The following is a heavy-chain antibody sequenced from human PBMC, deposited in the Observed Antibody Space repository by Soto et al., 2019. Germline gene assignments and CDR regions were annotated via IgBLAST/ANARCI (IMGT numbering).Heavy chain of an antibody. CDR2: ISYSGST. J-gene: IGHJ6*02. CDR1: GGSISSYY. D-gene: IGHD4-4*01. V-gene: IGHV4-59*01. CDR3: AREAGSNYYYFYALDV. Sequence: QVQLQESGPGLVKPSETLSLTCTVSGGSISSYYWSWIRQPPGKGLEWIGYISYSGSTNYNPSLKSRVTTSVSTSTNQFSLKLSSVTASDTAVYYCAREAGSNYYYFYALDVWGQGTTVTVSS.